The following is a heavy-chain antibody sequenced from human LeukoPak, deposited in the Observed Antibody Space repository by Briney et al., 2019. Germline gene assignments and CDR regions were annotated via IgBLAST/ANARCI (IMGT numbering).Heavy chain of an antibody. Sequence: PGGSLRLSCAASGFTVSSTYMSWVRQAPGKGLEWVSVIYRGGSTYYADSVKGRFTISRDNSKNTLYLQMNSLRAEDTAVYYCARDLSEKYCIDYWGQGTLVTVSS. V-gene: IGHV3-66*01. CDR1: GFTVSSTY. J-gene: IGHJ4*02. CDR2: IYRGGST. D-gene: IGHD2-8*02. CDR3: ARDLSEKYCIDY.